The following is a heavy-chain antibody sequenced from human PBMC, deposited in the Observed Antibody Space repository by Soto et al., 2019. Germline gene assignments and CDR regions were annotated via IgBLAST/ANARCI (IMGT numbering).Heavy chain of an antibody. V-gene: IGHV1-69*08. CDR2: IIPILETA. CDR3: ARGGKLGGDLDV. D-gene: IGHD3-10*01. CDR1: GGTFGRYT. J-gene: IGHJ6*04. Sequence: QVQLVQSGAEVKKPGSSVKVSCKASGGTFGRYTLSWVRQAPGQGLEWMGWIIPILETANYARRFQGRLTITAHTSTGTAYMDLSGLKSDATGVYYCARGGKLGGDLDVWGKGTPVTVSS.